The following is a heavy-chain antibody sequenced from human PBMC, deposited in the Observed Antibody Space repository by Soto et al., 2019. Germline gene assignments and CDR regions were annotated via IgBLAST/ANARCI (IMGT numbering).Heavy chain of an antibody. CDR3: ATVFSFGLGWSLGFDY. J-gene: IGHJ4*02. V-gene: IGHV1-24*01. CDR2: FDPEDGET. D-gene: IGHD3-16*01. CDR1: GYTFTGYY. Sequence: GASVKVSCKASGYTFTGYYMHWVRQAPGKGLEWMGGFDPEDGETIYAQKFQGRVTMTEDTSTDTAYMELSSLRSEDTAVYYCATVFSFGLGWSLGFDYWGQGTLVTVSS.